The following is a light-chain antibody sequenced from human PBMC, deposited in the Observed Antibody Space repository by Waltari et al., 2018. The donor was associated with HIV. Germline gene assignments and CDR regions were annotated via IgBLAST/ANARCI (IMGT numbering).Light chain of an antibody. Sequence: QSVLTQPPSASGAPGQRVTISCSGSPSNIGRFHVQCYQQLPETAPKLLIHVNNYRPSGVPDRFSGSKSGTSASLAISGLQSEDEADYYCAVWDGSLSAYVFGPGTTVTV. CDR3: AVWDGSLSAYV. CDR2: VNN. J-gene: IGLJ1*01. CDR1: PSNIGRFH. V-gene: IGLV1-44*01.